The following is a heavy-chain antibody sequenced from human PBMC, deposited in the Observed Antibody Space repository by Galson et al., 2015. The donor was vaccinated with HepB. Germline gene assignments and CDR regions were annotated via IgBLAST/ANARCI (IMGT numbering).Heavy chain of an antibody. CDR3: ARVDYSSSWLSLLDYYYGMDV. CDR1: GFTFRDYW. CDR2: IKQDGSEK. J-gene: IGHJ6*02. D-gene: IGHD6-13*01. Sequence: SLRLSCAASGFTFRDYWMSWVRQAPEKGLEWVAKIKQDGSEKYYVDSVKGRFTISRDNAKNSLYLQMNSLRVEDTAVYYCARVDYSSSWLSLLDYYYGMDVWGQGTTVTVSS. V-gene: IGHV3-7*03.